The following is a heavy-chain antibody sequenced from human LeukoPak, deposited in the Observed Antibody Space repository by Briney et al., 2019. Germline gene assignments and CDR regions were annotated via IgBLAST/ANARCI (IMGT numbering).Heavy chain of an antibody. D-gene: IGHD3-10*01. V-gene: IGHV3-66*01. CDR3: GRSGFGVLYYYGMDV. CDR2: IYSGDST. J-gene: IGHJ6*02. CDR1: GFTVSSNY. Sequence: GGSLRLSCAASGFTVSSNYMSWVRQAPGKGLEWVSIIYSGDSTYYADSVKGRFTISRDNSKNTLWLQMNSLRAEDTAVYYCGRSGFGVLYYYGMDVWGQGTTVTVSS.